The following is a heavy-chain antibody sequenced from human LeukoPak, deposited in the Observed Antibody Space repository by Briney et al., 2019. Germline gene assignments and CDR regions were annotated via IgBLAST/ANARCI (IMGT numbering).Heavy chain of an antibody. V-gene: IGHV3-23*01. CDR2: ITDSGGNT. J-gene: IGHJ4*02. CDR3: AKDFQDSSTYTHFDY. CDR1: GFTFSSYA. D-gene: IGHD2/OR15-2a*01. Sequence: GGSLRLSCAASGFTFSSYAMSWVRQAPGKGLEWVSTITDSGGNTYYAASVKGRFTISRDNSKNTLYLQMNSLRAEDTAVYYCAKDFQDSSTYTHFDYWGQGTLVTVSS.